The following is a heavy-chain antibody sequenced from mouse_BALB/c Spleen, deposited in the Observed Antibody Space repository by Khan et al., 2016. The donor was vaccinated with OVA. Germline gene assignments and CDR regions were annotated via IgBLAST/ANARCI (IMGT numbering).Heavy chain of an antibody. CDR1: GYSITSDYA. J-gene: IGHJ3*01. CDR2: MHYSGST. CDR3: ARWFAY. V-gene: IGHV3-2*02. Sequence: VQLKQSGPGLVKPSQSLSLTCTVTGYSITSDYAWNWIWQFPGNKLEWMGYMHYSGSTSYNPSLKSRISITRDASKNQFFLQLNAVASEYTATYYCARWFAYWGQEPLVTVSA.